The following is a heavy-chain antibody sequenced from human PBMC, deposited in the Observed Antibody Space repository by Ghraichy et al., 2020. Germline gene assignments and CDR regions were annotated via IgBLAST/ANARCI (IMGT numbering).Heavy chain of an antibody. D-gene: IGHD4-17*01. CDR1: GGSFSGYY. V-gene: IGHV4-34*01. CDR2: INHSGST. Sequence: SQTLSLTCAVYGGSFSGYYWSWIRQPPGKGLEWIGEINHSGSTNYNPSLKSRVTISVDTSKNQFSLKLSSVTAADTAVYYCARVRRLTIYGVDLGWFDPWGQGTLVTVSS. CDR3: ARVRRLTIYGVDLGWFDP. J-gene: IGHJ5*02.